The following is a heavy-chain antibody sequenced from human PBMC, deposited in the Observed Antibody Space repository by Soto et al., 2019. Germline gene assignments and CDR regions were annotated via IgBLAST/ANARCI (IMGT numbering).Heavy chain of an antibody. CDR1: GYTFAEYW. Sequence: PXESLTICFGTSGYTFAEYWIGSVRQVPGKGLEWVAIIYPSDSITIYSPYFQGQVTISADKSISTAYLQSTSLKASDTDIYYCSKFKYSTSVRYLQHWGQGTPVTVSA. V-gene: IGHV5-51*01. D-gene: IGHD6-6*01. CDR3: SKFKYSTSVRYLQH. CDR2: IYPSDSIT. J-gene: IGHJ1*01.